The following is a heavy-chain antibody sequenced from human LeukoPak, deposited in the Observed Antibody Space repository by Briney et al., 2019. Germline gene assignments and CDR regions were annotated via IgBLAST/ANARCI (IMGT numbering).Heavy chain of an antibody. J-gene: IGHJ4*02. V-gene: IGHV3-30*03. CDR3: ARDSPAHYFDF. CDR2: ISYDGSST. Sequence: TGRSLRLSCAASGFTFSSYGVHCVRQAPGKGLGWVAVISYDGSSTYFADSVKGRFTISRDSSKNTVYLQMNSLRTEDTAVYFCARDSPAHYFDFWGQGNLVTVSS. CDR1: GFTFSSYG.